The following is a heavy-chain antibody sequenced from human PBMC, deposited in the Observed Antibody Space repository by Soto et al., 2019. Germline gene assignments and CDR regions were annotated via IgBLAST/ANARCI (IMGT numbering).Heavy chain of an antibody. CDR3: ARGGLEIATTFIHWFDP. Sequence: QVQLVQSGAEVKKPGSSVKVSCKASGGTFSSYAISWVRQAPGQGLEWMGGIIPIFGTANYAQKFQGRVTITADESTSTADTELSSLRSEDTAVYYCARGGLEIATTFIHWFDPWGQGTLVTVSS. J-gene: IGHJ5*02. CDR2: IIPIFGTA. D-gene: IGHD1-1*01. CDR1: GGTFSSYA. V-gene: IGHV1-69*01.